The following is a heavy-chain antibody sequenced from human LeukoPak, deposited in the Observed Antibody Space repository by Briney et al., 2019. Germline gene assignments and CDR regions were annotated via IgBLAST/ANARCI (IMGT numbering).Heavy chain of an antibody. D-gene: IGHD1-26*01. CDR2: IDRPAKSYAT. J-gene: IGHJ5*02. Sequence: GGSLKLSCAASGFNLSDSAIHWVRQASGKGLAWVGLIDRPAKSYATAYGASVGGRFTISRDDSKNTAYLQMDSLKTEDTALYYCTRDRGTYNWLDPWGQGTLVTVSS. CDR1: GFNLSDSA. V-gene: IGHV3-73*01. CDR3: TRDRGTYNWLDP.